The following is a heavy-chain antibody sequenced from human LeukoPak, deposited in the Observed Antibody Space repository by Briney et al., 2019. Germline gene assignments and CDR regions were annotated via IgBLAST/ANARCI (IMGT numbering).Heavy chain of an antibody. V-gene: IGHV3-9*01. CDR2: ISWNSGSI. J-gene: IGHJ4*02. D-gene: IGHD6-6*01. CDR1: GFTFDDYA. Sequence: GGSLRLSCAASGFTFDDYAMHWVRQAPGKGLEWVSGISWNSGSIGYADSVKGRFTISRDNAKNSLYLQMNSLRAEDTALYYCAKDKNSYSSSSGAYDYWGQGTLVTVSS. CDR3: AKDKNSYSSSSGAYDY.